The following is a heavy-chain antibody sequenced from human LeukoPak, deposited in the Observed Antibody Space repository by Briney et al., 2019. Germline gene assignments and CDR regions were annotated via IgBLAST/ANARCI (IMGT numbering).Heavy chain of an antibody. Sequence: ASVKVSCKVFGYTLTELSMHWVRQAPGKGLEWMRGFDPEDGETIYAQKFQGRVTMTEDTSTDAAYMELSSLRSEDTAVYYCATGLVGVMIERYWGQGTLVTVSS. CDR3: ATGLVGVMIERY. D-gene: IGHD3-22*01. CDR2: FDPEDGET. V-gene: IGHV1-24*01. J-gene: IGHJ4*02. CDR1: GYTLTELS.